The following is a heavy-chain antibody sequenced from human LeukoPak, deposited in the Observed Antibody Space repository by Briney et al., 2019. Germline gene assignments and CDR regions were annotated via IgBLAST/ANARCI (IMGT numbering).Heavy chain of an antibody. CDR1: GFTFSTYW. CDR2: INGDGTQT. V-gene: IGHV3-74*01. CDR3: IRDLRDHDY. J-gene: IGHJ4*02. Sequence: GGSLRLSCAASGFTFSTYWMHWVRQPPGKGLVWVSRINGDGTQTNYADSVKGRFTVSRDNAKNTLYLQMNSLRADDTAVYFCIRDLRDHDYWGQGALVTVSS.